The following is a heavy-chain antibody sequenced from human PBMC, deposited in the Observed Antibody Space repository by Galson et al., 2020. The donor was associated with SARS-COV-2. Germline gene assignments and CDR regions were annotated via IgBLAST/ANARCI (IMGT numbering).Heavy chain of an antibody. CDR3: ARGPAAILFYYMDV. J-gene: IGHJ6*03. CDR1: GGSISSYY. CDR2: IYYSGST. Sequence: SETLSLTCTVSGGSISSYYWSWIRQPPGKGLEWIGYIYYSGSTNYNPSLKSRVTISVDTSKNQFSLKLSSVTAADTAVYYCARGPAAILFYYMDVWGKGTTVTVSS. D-gene: IGHD2-2*01. V-gene: IGHV4-59*01.